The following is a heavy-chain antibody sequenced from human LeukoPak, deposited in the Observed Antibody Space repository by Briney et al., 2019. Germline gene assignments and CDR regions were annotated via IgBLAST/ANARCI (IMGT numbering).Heavy chain of an antibody. J-gene: IGHJ2*01. Sequence: SETLSLTCAVYGGSFSGYYWSWIRQPPGKGLEWIGEINHSGSTNYNPSLKSRVTISVDTSKNQFSLKLSSVTAADTAVYYCARVRWRYFDLWGRGPLVNVSS. CDR1: GGSFSGYY. V-gene: IGHV4-34*01. CDR2: INHSGST. CDR3: ARVRWRYFDL. D-gene: IGHD4-23*01.